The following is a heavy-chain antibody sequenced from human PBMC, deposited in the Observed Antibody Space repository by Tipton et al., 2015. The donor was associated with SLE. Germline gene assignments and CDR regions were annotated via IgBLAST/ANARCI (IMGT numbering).Heavy chain of an antibody. V-gene: IGHV1-18*01. CDR2: ISGYNGNT. D-gene: IGHD3-16*01. CDR1: GYTFTSYC. Sequence: QVQLVQSGAEGKKPGASVKVSCKASGYTFTSYCITWVRQAPGQGLEWMGWISGYNGNTNYAQKLQGRVTMTTDTSTSTAYMELRSLRSDDTAVYYCARRGDWDFYYYMDVWGKGTTVTVSS. J-gene: IGHJ6*03. CDR3: ARRGDWDFYYYMDV.